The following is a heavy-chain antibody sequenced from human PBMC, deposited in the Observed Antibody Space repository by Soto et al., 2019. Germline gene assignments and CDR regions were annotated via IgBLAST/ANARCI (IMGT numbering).Heavy chain of an antibody. CDR2: INAGNGNP. D-gene: IGHD3-22*01. Sequence: QVQLVQSGAEEKKPGASVKVSCKASGYTFTSYAMHWVRQAPGQRLEWMGWINAGNGNPKYSQKFQGRVTITRDTSASTAYMELSSLRSEDTAVYYCARDYDSSGYPRYYFDYWGQGTLVTVSS. CDR1: GYTFTSYA. J-gene: IGHJ4*02. V-gene: IGHV1-3*05. CDR3: ARDYDSSGYPRYYFDY.